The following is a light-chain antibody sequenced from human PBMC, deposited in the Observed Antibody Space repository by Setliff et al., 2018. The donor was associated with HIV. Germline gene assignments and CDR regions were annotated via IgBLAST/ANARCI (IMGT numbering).Light chain of an antibody. CDR1: TGAVTSGHY. J-gene: IGLJ3*02. Sequence: GVVTQEPSLTVSPGGTVTLTCGPSTGAVTSGHYPYWFQQKPGQAPRTLIHDTSNKESWTPARFSGSLLGGKAALTLSGAQPEDEAAYYCFLTYSGARRVFGGGTKVTVL. CDR2: DTS. CDR3: FLTYSGARRV. V-gene: IGLV7-46*01.